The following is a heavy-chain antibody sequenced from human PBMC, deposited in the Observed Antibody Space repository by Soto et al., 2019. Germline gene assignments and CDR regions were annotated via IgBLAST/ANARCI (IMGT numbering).Heavy chain of an antibody. CDR1: GFTFRDSW. Sequence: EVQLVESGGGLVQPGGSLRLSCTAPGFTFRDSWRTWFRRAPGKGLEWVARIKPDESEKKYADSVKGRFSISRDNAKNSMYLQMDSLRGEDTAVYYCVRGGSNYASWGQGTLVTVSS. V-gene: IGHV3-7*01. J-gene: IGHJ5*02. CDR3: VRGGSNYAS. CDR2: IKPDESEK. D-gene: IGHD4-4*01.